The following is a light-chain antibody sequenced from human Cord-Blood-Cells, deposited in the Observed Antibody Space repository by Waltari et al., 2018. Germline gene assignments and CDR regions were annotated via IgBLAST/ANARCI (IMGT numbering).Light chain of an antibody. CDR1: SSNLGSNT. J-gene: IGLJ3*02. Sequence: QSVLTQPPSASGTPGQRVTISCSGSSSNLGSNTVNWYQQLPGTAPKLLIYSNNQLPSGVPDRFSGSKSGTSASLAISGLQSEDEADYYCAAWDDSLNGPVFGGGTKLTVL. CDR2: SNN. CDR3: AAWDDSLNGPV. V-gene: IGLV1-44*01.